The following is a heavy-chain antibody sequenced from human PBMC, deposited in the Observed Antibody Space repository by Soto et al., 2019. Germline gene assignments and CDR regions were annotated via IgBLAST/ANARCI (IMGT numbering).Heavy chain of an antibody. Sequence: KPSETLSLTCTVSGGSISSGGYYWSWIRQHPGKGLEWIGYIYYSGSTYYNPSLKSRVTISVDTSKNQFSLKLSSVTAADTAVYYCARVLRYCSGGSCSKPDWFDPWGQGTLVTVSS. V-gene: IGHV4-31*03. CDR2: IYYSGST. CDR3: ARVLRYCSGGSCSKPDWFDP. J-gene: IGHJ5*02. CDR1: GGSISSGGYY. D-gene: IGHD2-15*01.